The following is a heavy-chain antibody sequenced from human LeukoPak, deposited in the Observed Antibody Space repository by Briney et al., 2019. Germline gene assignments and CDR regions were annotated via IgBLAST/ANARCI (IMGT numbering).Heavy chain of an antibody. CDR2: ISGSGGST. Sequence: EGSLRLSCAASGFTFSSYAMSWVRQAPGKGLEWVSAISGSGGSTYYADSVKGRFTISRDNSKNTLYLQMNSLRAEDTAVYYCAKLTDYYGSGSYLDYWGQGTLVTVSS. J-gene: IGHJ4*02. D-gene: IGHD3-10*01. V-gene: IGHV3-23*01. CDR1: GFTFSSYA. CDR3: AKLTDYYGSGSYLDY.